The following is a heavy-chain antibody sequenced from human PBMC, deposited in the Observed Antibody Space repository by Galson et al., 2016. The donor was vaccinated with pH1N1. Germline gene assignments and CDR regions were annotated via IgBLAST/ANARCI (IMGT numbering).Heavy chain of an antibody. CDR1: GFGFGTYG. Sequence: SVKVSCKASGFGFGTYGISWVRQAPGQGLEWLGWMQAYNGRTDYQQKFQGRVTLTRDRATSSFYLEVRSLRSDDTAVYYCAGGYYYDGSGYYTSHWGQGTVVTVSP. J-gene: IGHJ3*01. D-gene: IGHD3-22*01. V-gene: IGHV1-18*04. CDR3: AGGYYYDGSGYYTSH. CDR2: MQAYNGRT.